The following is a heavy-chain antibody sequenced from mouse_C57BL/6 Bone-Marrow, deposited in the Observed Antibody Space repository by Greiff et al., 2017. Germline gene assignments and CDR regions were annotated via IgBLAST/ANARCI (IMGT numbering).Heavy chain of an antibody. J-gene: IGHJ2*01. CDR1: GYTFTDYN. CDR3: ARGYYGSFYYFDY. D-gene: IGHD1-1*01. Sequence: EVNLVESGPELVKPGASVKMSCKASGYTFTDYNMHWVKQSHGKSLEWIGYINPNNGGTSYNQKFKGKATLTVNKSSSTAYMELRSLTSEDSAVYYCARGYYGSFYYFDYWGQGTTLTVSS. V-gene: IGHV1-22*01. CDR2: INPNNGGT.